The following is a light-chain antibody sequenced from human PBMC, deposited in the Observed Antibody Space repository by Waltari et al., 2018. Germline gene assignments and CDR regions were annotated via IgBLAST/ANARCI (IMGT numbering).Light chain of an antibody. Sequence: QSALTQPASVSGTPGQSIPISCTGTNRSLGNSNLVSWYQHHPGEAPKLMICEVIKRPSGVSNRFSGSKSGNTASLTISGLQAEDEADYYCCSYAGSGTYVFGTGTKVTVL. V-gene: IGLV2-23*02. J-gene: IGLJ1*01. CDR2: EVI. CDR3: CSYAGSGTYV. CDR1: NRSLGNSNL.